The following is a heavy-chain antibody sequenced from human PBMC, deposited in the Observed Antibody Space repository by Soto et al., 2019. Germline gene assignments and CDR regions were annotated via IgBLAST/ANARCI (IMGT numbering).Heavy chain of an antibody. CDR1: GFSIGSNNW. V-gene: IGHV4-28*03. CDR2: IYYSGTT. D-gene: IGHD3-22*01. CDR3: ARGKYYYDSSGYPYYFDY. Sequence: PSETLSLTCAVSGFSIGSNNWWGWIRQPPGKGLEWIGNIYYSGTTQFNPSLKSRVTMSIDGAGNQFSLRLSSVTAADTAVYYCARGKYYYDSSGYPYYFDYWGQGTLVTVSS. J-gene: IGHJ4*02.